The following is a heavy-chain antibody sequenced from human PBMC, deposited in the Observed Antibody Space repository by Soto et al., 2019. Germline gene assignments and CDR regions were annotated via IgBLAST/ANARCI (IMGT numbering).Heavy chain of an antibody. Sequence: SETLSLTCTVSGGSISSGGYYWSWIRQHPGKGLEWIGYIYYSGNTYYNPSLKSRVTISVDTSKNQFSLKLSSVTAADTAVHYCARVANYCSSTSCSSRAFDYWGQGTLVTVSS. J-gene: IGHJ4*02. CDR3: ARVANYCSSTSCSSRAFDY. CDR2: IYYSGNT. CDR1: GGSISSGGYY. D-gene: IGHD2-2*01. V-gene: IGHV4-31*03.